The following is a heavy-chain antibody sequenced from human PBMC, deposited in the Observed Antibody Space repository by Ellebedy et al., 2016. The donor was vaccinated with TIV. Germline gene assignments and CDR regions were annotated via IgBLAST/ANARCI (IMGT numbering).Heavy chain of an antibody. V-gene: IGHV3-7*01. CDR3: ARDQWLGRAYYFDN. Sequence: GESLKISCAASGFTFSNYWMSWVRQAPGKGLEWVANIKQDGREEYYVDSVKGRFAISRDNARNSLHLQMNSLGDEDTAVYYCARDQWLGRAYYFDNWGQGTLVTVSS. CDR2: IKQDGREE. CDR1: GFTFSNYW. D-gene: IGHD6-19*01. J-gene: IGHJ4*02.